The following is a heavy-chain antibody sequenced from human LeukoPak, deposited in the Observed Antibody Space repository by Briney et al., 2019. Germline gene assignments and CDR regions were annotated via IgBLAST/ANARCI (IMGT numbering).Heavy chain of an antibody. V-gene: IGHV3-23*01. Sequence: GGSLRLSCAASGFTFSSYAMSWVRQAPGRGLEWVSGISGSGSITLYADSVKGRFAISRDNSKSTVFLHMNSLRVEDTAIYYCAKRDVSVSSTYSPLFACWGQGTLVTVSS. CDR3: AKRDVSVSSTYSPLFAC. J-gene: IGHJ4*02. D-gene: IGHD2-2*01. CDR1: GFTFSSYA. CDR2: ISGSGSIT.